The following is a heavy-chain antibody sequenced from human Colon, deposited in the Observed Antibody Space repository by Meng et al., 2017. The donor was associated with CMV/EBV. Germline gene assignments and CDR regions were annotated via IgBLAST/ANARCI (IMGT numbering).Heavy chain of an antibody. V-gene: IGHV1-18*01. J-gene: IGHJ4*02. CDR3: AKDLFSPGGNSCFDH. Sequence: ASVKVSCKASGYTFNKHGINWVRQAPGQGLEWMGWINLWNGNIESAQKFQGRITLTTDASTSTVYMELRSLTSGDTAVYYCAKDLFSPGGNSCFDHWGQGTLVTVSS. CDR2: INLWNGNI. D-gene: IGHD3-16*01. CDR1: GYTFNKHG.